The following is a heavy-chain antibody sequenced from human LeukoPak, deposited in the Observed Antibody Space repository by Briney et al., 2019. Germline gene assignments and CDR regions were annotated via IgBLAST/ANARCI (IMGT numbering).Heavy chain of an antibody. J-gene: IGHJ4*02. D-gene: IGHD2-2*02. CDR1: GFTFSSYE. V-gene: IGHV3-48*03. CDR3: ARGGIPPDY. Sequence: GGSLGLSCAASGFTFSSYEMNWVRQAPGKGLEWVSYISSSGTTIYYADSVKGRFTISRDNAKNSLYLQMNSLRAEDTAVYYCARGGIPPDYWGQGTLVTVSS. CDR2: ISSSGTTI.